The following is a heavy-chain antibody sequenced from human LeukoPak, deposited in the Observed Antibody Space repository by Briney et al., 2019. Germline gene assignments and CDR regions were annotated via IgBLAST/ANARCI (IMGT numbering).Heavy chain of an antibody. D-gene: IGHD6-19*01. V-gene: IGHV1-18*01. CDR1: GYTFTGYG. CDR3: ARDIHQWLPDY. CDR2: ISAYNGNT. Sequence: ASVRVSCKASGYTFTGYGISWVRQAPGQGLEWMGWISAYNGNTNYAQKLQGRVTMTTDTSTSTAYMELRSLRSDDTAVYYCARDIHQWLPDYWGQGTLVTVSS. J-gene: IGHJ4*02.